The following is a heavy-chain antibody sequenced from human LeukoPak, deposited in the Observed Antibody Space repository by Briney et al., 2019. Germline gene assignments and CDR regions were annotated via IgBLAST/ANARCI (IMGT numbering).Heavy chain of an antibody. J-gene: IGHJ5*02. CDR2: IFYSGST. V-gene: IGHV4-39*07. CDR3: ARSRNMVRGAKGKWFDP. CDR1: GGSISTSNYY. D-gene: IGHD3-10*01. Sequence: TSETLSLTCTVSGGSISTSNYYWGWIRQPPGKGLEWIGNIFYSGSTYYGPSLRSRVTISLDTSRNQFSLKLSSVTAADTAVYYCARSRNMVRGAKGKWFDPWGQGTLVTVSS.